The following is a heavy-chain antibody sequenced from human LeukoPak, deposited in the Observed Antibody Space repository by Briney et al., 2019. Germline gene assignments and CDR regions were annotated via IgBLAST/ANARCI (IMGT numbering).Heavy chain of an antibody. CDR3: ARGDSYSWFDS. Sequence: GGSLRLSCAASGYTFNNYWMNWVRQAPGKGLEWVVAIKQDGSEKYYVDSVKGRFTISRDNAKNSLYLQMNSLRAEDTAVYYCARGDSYSWFDSWGQGTPVTVSS. J-gene: IGHJ5*01. V-gene: IGHV3-7*01. CDR1: GYTFNNYW. CDR2: IKQDGSEK.